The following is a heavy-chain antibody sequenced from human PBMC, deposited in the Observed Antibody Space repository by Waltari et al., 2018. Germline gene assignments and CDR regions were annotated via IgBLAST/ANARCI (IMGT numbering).Heavy chain of an antibody. J-gene: IGHJ6*03. D-gene: IGHD4-4*01. CDR2: IYPGDSDT. CDR1: GYSFTSYW. Sequence: EVQLVQSGAEVKKPGESLKISCKGSGYSFTSYWIGWVRQMPGNGLEWMGLIYPGDSDTRYSPSFQGQVTISADKSISTAYLQWSSLKASDTAMYYCARTVSYPSSYYYYYYMDVWGKGTTVTVSS. CDR3: ARTVSYPSSYYYYYYMDV. V-gene: IGHV5-51*01.